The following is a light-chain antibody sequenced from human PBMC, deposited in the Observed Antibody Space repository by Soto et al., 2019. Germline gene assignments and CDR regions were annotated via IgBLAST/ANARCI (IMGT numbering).Light chain of an antibody. CDR3: QQYNSYWT. CDR1: QSIGSN. J-gene: IGKJ1*01. CDR2: AAS. V-gene: IGKV3-15*01. Sequence: EIMMTQSPATLYVTPGERATLYCGASQSIGSNLAWYQQKPGQAPRLLIYAASIRASDFPARFSGSGSGTEFTLTISSLQPDDFATYYCQQYNSYWTFAQGTKVDI.